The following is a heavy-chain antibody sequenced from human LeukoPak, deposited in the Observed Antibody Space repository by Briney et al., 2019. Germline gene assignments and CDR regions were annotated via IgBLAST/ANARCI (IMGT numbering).Heavy chain of an antibody. Sequence: ASVKVSCKASGGTFSSYTVSWVRQAPGQGLEWMGWINPNSGGTNYAQKFQGRVTMTRDTSISTAYMELSRLRSDDTAVYYCASLRGDGYSDYWGQGTLVTVSS. V-gene: IGHV1-2*02. CDR1: GGTFSSYT. D-gene: IGHD3-16*01. CDR2: INPNSGGT. CDR3: ASLRGDGYSDY. J-gene: IGHJ4*02.